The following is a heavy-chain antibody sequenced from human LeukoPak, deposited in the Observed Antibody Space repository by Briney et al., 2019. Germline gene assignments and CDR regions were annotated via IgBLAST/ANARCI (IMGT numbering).Heavy chain of an antibody. CDR2: ISYDGSNK. Sequence: GGSLRLSCAASGFTFSSYGMHWVRQAPGKGLEWVAVISYDGSNKYYADSVKGRFTISRDNSKNTLHLQMNSLRPEDTAVYYCARDIYGGHDYWGQGTLLTVSS. CDR3: ARDIYGGHDY. CDR1: GFTFSSYG. D-gene: IGHD2-21*01. J-gene: IGHJ4*02. V-gene: IGHV3-30*03.